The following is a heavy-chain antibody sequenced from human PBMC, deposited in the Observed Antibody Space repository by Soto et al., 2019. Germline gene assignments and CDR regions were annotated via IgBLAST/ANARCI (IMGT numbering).Heavy chain of an antibody. CDR3: AASIFYYGMGV. J-gene: IGHJ6*02. Sequence: VESLKISCKGSGYTFTNYWIGWVRQMPGKGLEWMGIIYPGDSDTKYNPSFQGQVTISADKSITTTYLQWSSLKASDTAIYYCAASIFYYGMGVWGQGTTVTVSS. V-gene: IGHV5-51*01. CDR2: IYPGDSDT. CDR1: GYTFTNYW.